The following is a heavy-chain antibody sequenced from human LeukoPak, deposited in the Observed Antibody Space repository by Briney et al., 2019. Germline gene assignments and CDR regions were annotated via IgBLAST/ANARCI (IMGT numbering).Heavy chain of an antibody. V-gene: IGHV4-34*01. J-gene: IGHJ5*02. CDR3: ARVPVIRSRRWFDP. Sequence: SETLSLTCAVYGGSFSGYYWSWIRQPPGKGLEWIGEINHSGSTNYNPSLKSRVTISVDTSKNQFSLKLSSVTAADTAVYYCARVPVIRSRRWFDPWGQGTLVTVSS. D-gene: IGHD2-21*01. CDR2: INHSGST. CDR1: GGSFSGYY.